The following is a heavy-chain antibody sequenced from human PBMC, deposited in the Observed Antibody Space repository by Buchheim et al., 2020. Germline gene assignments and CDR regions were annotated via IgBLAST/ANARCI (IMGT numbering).Heavy chain of an antibody. CDR2: INHSGST. CDR1: GGSFSGYY. V-gene: IGHV4-34*01. CDR3: ARAPHCSSTSCYYYYYMDV. D-gene: IGHD2-2*01. J-gene: IGHJ6*03. Sequence: QVQLQQWGAGLLKPSETLSLTCAVYGGSFSGYYWSWIRQPPGKGLEWIGEINHSGSTNYNPSLKSRVTISVDTSKNQFSLKLSSVTAADTAVYYCARAPHCSSTSCYYYYYMDVWGKGTT.